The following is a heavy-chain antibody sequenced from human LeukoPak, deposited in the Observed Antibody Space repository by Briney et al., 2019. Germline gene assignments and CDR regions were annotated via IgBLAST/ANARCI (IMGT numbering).Heavy chain of an antibody. CDR2: IYYSGST. V-gene: IGHV4-39*07. CDR1: GGSISSYY. CDR3: ARDPQWLVQDY. D-gene: IGHD6-19*01. Sequence: SETLSLTCTVSGGSISSYYWSWIRQPPGKGLEWIGSIYYSGSTYYNPSLKSRVTISVDTSKNQFSLKLSSVTAADTAVYYCARDPQWLVQDYWGQGTLVTVSS. J-gene: IGHJ4*02.